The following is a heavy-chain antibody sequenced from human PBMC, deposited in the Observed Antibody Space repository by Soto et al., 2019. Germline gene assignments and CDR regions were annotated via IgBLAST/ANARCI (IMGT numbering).Heavy chain of an antibody. CDR3: AKAHYEGYGSGSYPPHLLDY. V-gene: IGHV3-43*01. CDR2: ISWDGGST. Sequence: GGSLRLSCAASGFTFDDYTMHWVRQAPGKGLEWVSLISWDGGSTYYADSVKGRFTISRDNSKNSLYLQMNSLRTEDTALYYCAKAHYEGYGSGSYPPHLLDYWGQGTLVTVSS. J-gene: IGHJ4*02. D-gene: IGHD3-10*01. CDR1: GFTFDDYT.